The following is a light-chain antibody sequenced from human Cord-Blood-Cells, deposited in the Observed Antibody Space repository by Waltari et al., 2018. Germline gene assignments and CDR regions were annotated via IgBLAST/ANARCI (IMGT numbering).Light chain of an antibody. CDR2: GAS. V-gene: IGKV3-20*01. CDR3: QQYGSSPDT. CDR1: QSVSSSD. J-gene: IGKJ1*01. Sequence: IVLTWSLGTLPSSPGKTATLSCRASQSVSSSDVAWYQQKPGQAPRLLIYGASSRDTGIPDRFSGSGSGTDFTLTISRLEPEDFAVYYCQQYGSSPDTFGQGTKVEIK.